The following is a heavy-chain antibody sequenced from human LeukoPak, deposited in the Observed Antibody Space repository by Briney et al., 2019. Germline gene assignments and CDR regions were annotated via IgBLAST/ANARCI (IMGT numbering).Heavy chain of an antibody. CDR3: ARDRPTGRSRGVVVQ. J-gene: IGHJ4*02. CDR2: ISSGGTYI. Sequence: GASLRLSCAASGFTFDTYAMTWVRQAPGKGLEWVSSISSGGTYIYYAESLRGRSTISRDNTKNFLYLQLSTLRVEDTAVYCCARDRPTGRSRGVVVQWGQGTLVTVSS. CDR1: GFTFDTYA. D-gene: IGHD2-15*01. V-gene: IGHV3-21*01.